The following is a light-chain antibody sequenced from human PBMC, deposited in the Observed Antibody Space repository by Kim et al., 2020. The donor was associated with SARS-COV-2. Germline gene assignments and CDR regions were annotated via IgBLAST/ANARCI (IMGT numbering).Light chain of an antibody. V-gene: IGKV1-9*01. J-gene: IGKJ3*01. CDR3: QQLNSYPPFT. Sequence: DIQLTQSPSFLSASVGDRVTFTCRASQGISSYLAWYQQKPGKAPKLLIYAASTLQSGVPSRFSGSGSGTEFTLTISSLQPEDFATYYCQQLNSYPPFTFGPGTKVDIK. CDR2: AAS. CDR1: QGISSY.